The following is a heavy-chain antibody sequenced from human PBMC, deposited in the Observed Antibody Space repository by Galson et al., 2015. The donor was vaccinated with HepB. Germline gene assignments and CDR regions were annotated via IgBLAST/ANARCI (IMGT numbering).Heavy chain of an antibody. Sequence: SVKVSCKASGYTFTSYAMHWVRQAPGQRLEWMGWINAGNGNTKYPQKFQGRVTITADESTSTAYMELSSLRSEDTAVYYCARDSYGSGSYYNRTDYWGQGTLVTVSS. CDR3: ARDSYGSGSYYNRTDY. CDR1: GYTFTSYA. D-gene: IGHD3-10*01. CDR2: INAGNGNT. V-gene: IGHV1-3*01. J-gene: IGHJ4*02.